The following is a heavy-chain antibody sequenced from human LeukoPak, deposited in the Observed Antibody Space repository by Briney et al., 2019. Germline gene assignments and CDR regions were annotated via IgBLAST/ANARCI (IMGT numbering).Heavy chain of an antibody. D-gene: IGHD2-15*01. CDR1: GFIFGDYN. J-gene: IGHJ3*02. CDR3: ARGYSRAAFDI. V-gene: IGHV3-48*01. CDR2: MSSTSTTI. Sequence: GGSLRLSCAASGFIFGDYNMNWVRQVPGKGLEWISYMSSTSTTIFYADSVKGRFTVSRDNGKNSLLLQMNSLRAEDTALYYCARGYSRAAFDIWGQGTVVAVSS.